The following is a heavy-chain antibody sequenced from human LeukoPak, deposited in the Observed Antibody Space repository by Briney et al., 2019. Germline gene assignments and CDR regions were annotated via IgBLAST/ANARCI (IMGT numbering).Heavy chain of an antibody. CDR2: IYYSGST. Sequence: SETLSLTCAVYGGSFSSYYWSWIRQPPGKGLEWIGYIYYSGSTNYNPSLKSRVTISVDTSKNQFSLKLSSVTAADTAVYYCARDGRGSSGYYDYWGQGTLVTVSS. CDR1: GGSFSSYY. D-gene: IGHD3-22*01. V-gene: IGHV4-59*01. CDR3: ARDGRGSSGYYDY. J-gene: IGHJ4*02.